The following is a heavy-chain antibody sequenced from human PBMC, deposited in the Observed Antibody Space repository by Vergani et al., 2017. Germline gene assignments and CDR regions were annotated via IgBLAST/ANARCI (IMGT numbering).Heavy chain of an antibody. Sequence: EVQLLESGGGLVQPGGSLRLSCAASGFTFSSYAMSWVRQAPGKGLEWVSAISGSGGSTYYADSVKGRFTISRDNSKNTLYLQMNSLRAEDTAVYYCAKDRPTVTAYYYGMDVWGKGTTVTVSS. CDR3: AKDRPTVTAYYYGMDV. D-gene: IGHD4-17*01. CDR2: ISGSGGST. V-gene: IGHV3-23*01. CDR1: GFTFSSYA. J-gene: IGHJ6*04.